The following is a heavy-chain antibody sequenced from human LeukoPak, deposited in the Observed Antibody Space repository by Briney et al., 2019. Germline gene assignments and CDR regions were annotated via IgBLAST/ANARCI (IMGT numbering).Heavy chain of an antibody. CDR1: GGSISSYY. D-gene: IGHD6-19*01. J-gene: IGHJ4*02. CDR3: ARGEIAVALHLDY. Sequence: SETLSLTCTVSGGSISSYYWSWIRQPPGKGLEWIGYIYYSGSTNYNPSLKSRVTISVDTSKNQFSLKLSSATAADTAVYYCARGEIAVALHLDYWGQGTLVTVSS. CDR2: IYYSGST. V-gene: IGHV4-59*01.